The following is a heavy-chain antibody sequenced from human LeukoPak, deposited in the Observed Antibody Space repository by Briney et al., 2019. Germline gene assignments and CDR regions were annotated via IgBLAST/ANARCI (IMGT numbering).Heavy chain of an antibody. J-gene: IGHJ4*02. CDR2: ISSSSSTI. Sequence: PGGSLRLSCAASGFTFSSYSMNWVRQAPGKGLEWVSYISSSSSTIYYADSVKGRFTISRDNAKNSLYLQMSSLRAEDTAVYYCARDQVTIFGVVTPNFDYWGQGTLVTVSS. V-gene: IGHV3-48*01. D-gene: IGHD3-3*01. CDR1: GFTFSSYS. CDR3: ARDQVTIFGVVTPNFDY.